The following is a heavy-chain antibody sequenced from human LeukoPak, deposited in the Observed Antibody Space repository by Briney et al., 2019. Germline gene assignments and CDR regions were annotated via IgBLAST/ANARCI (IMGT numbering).Heavy chain of an antibody. J-gene: IGHJ4*02. V-gene: IGHV4-34*01. Sequence: SETLSLTCAVYGGSFSGYYWSWIRQPPGKGLEWIGEINHSGSTNYNPSLKSRVTISVDTSKNQFSLKLSSMTAADTAVYYCARGGGAVADSFDYWGQGTLVTVSS. CDR1: GGSFSGYY. CDR2: INHSGST. D-gene: IGHD6-19*01. CDR3: ARGGGAVADSFDY.